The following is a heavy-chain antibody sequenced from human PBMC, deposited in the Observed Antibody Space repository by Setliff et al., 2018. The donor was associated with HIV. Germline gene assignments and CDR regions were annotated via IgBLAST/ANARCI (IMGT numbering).Heavy chain of an antibody. V-gene: IGHV3-23*01. CDR1: GFTFSPYW. Sequence: LRLSCAASGFTFSPYWMHWVRQAPGMGLEWVSSIVGTGIGTYYADSVKGRFTISRDNSKNTLYLQMNSLRAEDTAVYYCAKPDQWGKGGHSYDPDAFDIWGLGTMVTVSS. D-gene: IGHD5-18*01. J-gene: IGHJ3*02. CDR2: IVGTGIGT. CDR3: AKPDQWGKGGHSYDPDAFDI.